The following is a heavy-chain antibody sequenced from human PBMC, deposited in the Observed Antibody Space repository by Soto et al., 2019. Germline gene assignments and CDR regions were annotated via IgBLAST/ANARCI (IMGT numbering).Heavy chain of an antibody. Sequence: ESGGGVVQPGRSLRLSCAASGFTFSSYAMHWVRQAPGKGLEWVAVISYDGSNKYYADSVKGRFTISRDNSKNTLYLQMNSLRAEDTAVYYCARDLAAADDYWGQGTLVTVSS. CDR2: ISYDGSNK. CDR1: GFTFSSYA. D-gene: IGHD6-13*01. V-gene: IGHV3-30-3*01. J-gene: IGHJ4*02. CDR3: ARDLAAADDY.